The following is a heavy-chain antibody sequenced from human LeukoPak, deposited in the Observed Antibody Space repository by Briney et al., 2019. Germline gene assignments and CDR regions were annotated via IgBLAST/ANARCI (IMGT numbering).Heavy chain of an antibody. Sequence: PGGSLRLSCAASVFTFSSYGIHWVRQAPGKGLEGVAFIQYDGNNKYYADSVKGRFTISRDNSKTTLYLQMNSLRAEDTAVYYCAKDFAYGSGYYYYMDVWGKGTTVTISS. J-gene: IGHJ6*03. CDR1: VFTFSSYG. CDR2: IQYDGNNK. CDR3: AKDFAYGSGYYYYMDV. V-gene: IGHV3-30*02. D-gene: IGHD3-10*01.